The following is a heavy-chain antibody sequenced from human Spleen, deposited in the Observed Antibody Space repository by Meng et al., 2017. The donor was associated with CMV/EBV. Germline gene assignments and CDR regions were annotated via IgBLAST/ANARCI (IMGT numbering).Heavy chain of an antibody. CDR3: ARSVSYSSSWFGY. J-gene: IGHJ4*02. Sequence: CAVDGGSFSGYYWSWIRQPPGKGLEWIGEINHSGSTNYNPSLKSRVTISVDTSKNQFSLKLSSVTAADTAVYYCARSVSYSSSWFGYWGQGTLVTVSS. D-gene: IGHD6-13*01. V-gene: IGHV4-34*01. CDR2: INHSGST. CDR1: GGSFSGYY.